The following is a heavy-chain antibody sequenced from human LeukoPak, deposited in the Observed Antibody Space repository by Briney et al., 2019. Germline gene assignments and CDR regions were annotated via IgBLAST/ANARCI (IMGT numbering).Heavy chain of an antibody. CDR3: ARGTYYGNRYYFDY. J-gene: IGHJ4*02. V-gene: IGHV1-2*06. CDR1: GYTFTGYY. D-gene: IGHD4-17*01. Sequence: ASVKVSCKASGYTFTGYYMHWLRQAPGQGLEWMGRINPNSGGTNYAQKFQGRVTMTRDTSISTAYMELSRQRSDDTAVYYCARGTYYGNRYYFDYWGQGTLVTVSS. CDR2: INPNSGGT.